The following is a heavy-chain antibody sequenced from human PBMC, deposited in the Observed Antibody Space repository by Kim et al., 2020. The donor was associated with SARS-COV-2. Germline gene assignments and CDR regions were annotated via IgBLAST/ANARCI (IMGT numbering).Heavy chain of an antibody. D-gene: IGHD3-10*01. Sequence: ASVKVSCKASGYTFTSYGVGWVRQAPGQGLEWMGWSNTYNGNTNYVQKLQGRVSMTTDTSTSTAYMELRSLRSDDTAVYYCATVLVWFGESRAFDIGGQGTMVTVSS. CDR2: SNTYNGNT. J-gene: IGHJ3*02. V-gene: IGHV1-18*04. CDR3: ATVLVWFGESRAFDI. CDR1: GYTFTSYG.